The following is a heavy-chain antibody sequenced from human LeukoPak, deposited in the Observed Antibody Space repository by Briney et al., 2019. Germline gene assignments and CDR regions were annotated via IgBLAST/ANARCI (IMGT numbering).Heavy chain of an antibody. Sequence: GSLRLSCAASGFTFSSYAMSWVRQAPGKGLEWVSAVSGSGRSTYYADSVKGRFTISRDNSKNTLYLHMNSLRAGDTAVYYCAGDYEDAFDIWGQGTMVTVSS. D-gene: IGHD4-17*01. V-gene: IGHV3-23*01. CDR1: GFTFSSYA. J-gene: IGHJ3*02. CDR2: VSGSGRST. CDR3: AGDYEDAFDI.